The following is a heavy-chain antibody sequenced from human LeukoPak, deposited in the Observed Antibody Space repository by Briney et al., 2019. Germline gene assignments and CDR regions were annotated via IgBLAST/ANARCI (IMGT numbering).Heavy chain of an antibody. CDR3: ARSGGYYDVFYGMDV. Sequence: SETLSLTCTVSGGSVSSYYWSWIRQPAGKGLEWIGRIYTSGSTNYNPSLMSRVTMSVDTSKNQFSLKLSSVTAADTAVYYCARSGGYYDVFYGMDVWGQGTTVTVSS. CDR1: GGSVSSYY. V-gene: IGHV4-4*07. D-gene: IGHD1-26*01. CDR2: IYTSGST. J-gene: IGHJ6*02.